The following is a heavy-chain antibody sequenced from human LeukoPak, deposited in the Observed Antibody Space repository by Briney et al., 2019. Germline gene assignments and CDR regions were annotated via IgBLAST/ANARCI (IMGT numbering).Heavy chain of an antibody. V-gene: IGHV3-30*04. CDR3: ARPGSITMIVVVYFDY. J-gene: IGHJ4*02. CDR2: ISYDGSNK. D-gene: IGHD3-22*01. CDR1: GFTFSSYA. Sequence: SGGSLRLSCTASGFTFSSYAMHWVRQAPGKGLEWVAVISYDGSNKYYADSVKGRFTISRDNSKNTLYLQMNSLRAEDTAVYYCARPGSITMIVVVYFDYWGQGTLVTVSS.